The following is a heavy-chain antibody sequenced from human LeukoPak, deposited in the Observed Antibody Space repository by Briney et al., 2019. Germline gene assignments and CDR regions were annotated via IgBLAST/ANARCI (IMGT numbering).Heavy chain of an antibody. CDR3: ARERSGGYLYDAFDI. J-gene: IGHJ3*02. V-gene: IGHV3-48*04. CDR1: GFTFSSYS. CDR2: ISSSSTI. Sequence: PGGSLRLSCAASGFTFSSYSMNWVRQAPGKGLEWVSYISSSSTIYYADSVKGRFTISRDNAKNSLYLQMNSLRAEDTAVYYCARERSGGYLYDAFDIWGQGTMVTVSS. D-gene: IGHD2-15*01.